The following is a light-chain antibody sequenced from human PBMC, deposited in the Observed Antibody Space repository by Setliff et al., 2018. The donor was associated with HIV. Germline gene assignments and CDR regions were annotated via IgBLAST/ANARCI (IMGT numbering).Light chain of an antibody. CDR1: GSDVGGYNF. CDR3: SSYTSSSTLNV. J-gene: IGLJ1*01. V-gene: IGLV2-14*03. CDR2: DVS. Sequence: QSVLTQPASVSGSPGQSITISCTGTGSDVGGYNFVSWYQHHPGKAPILMIYDVSTRPSGVSNRFSGSKSDNTASLTISGLQAEDEADYYCSSYTSSSTLNVFGTGTKVTVL.